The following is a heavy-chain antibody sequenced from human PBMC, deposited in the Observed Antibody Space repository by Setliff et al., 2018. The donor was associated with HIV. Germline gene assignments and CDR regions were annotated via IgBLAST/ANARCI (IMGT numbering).Heavy chain of an antibody. CDR2: INHSGST. CDR1: GGAFSGYY. V-gene: IGHV4-34*01. J-gene: IGHJ3*02. CDR3: ARRRWELLKRGAAFDI. D-gene: IGHD1-26*01. Sequence: SETLSLTCAVYGGAFSGYYWSWIRQPPGKGLEWIGEINHSGSTNYNPSLKSRVTISVDTSKNQFSLKLSSVTAADTAVYYCARRRWELLKRGAAFDIWGQGTMVTVSS.